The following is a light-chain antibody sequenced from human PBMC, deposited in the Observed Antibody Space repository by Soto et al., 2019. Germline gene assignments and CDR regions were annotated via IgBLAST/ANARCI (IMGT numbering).Light chain of an antibody. CDR3: RQYYTYPWT. V-gene: IGKV1-8*01. CDR2: AAS. J-gene: IGKJ1*01. CDR1: QGVSNY. Sequence: AIRMTQSPSSLSASTGDGVTITCRASQGVSNYLAGYQQKPGQAPKVLIHAASTLQGGVPSRFSGSGSGTDFTLTISRLQSGDYATYYCRQYYTYPWTFGQGTKVDIK.